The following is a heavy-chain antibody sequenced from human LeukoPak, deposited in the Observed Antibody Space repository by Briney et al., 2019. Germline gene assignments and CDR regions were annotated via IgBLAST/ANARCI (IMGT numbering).Heavy chain of an antibody. D-gene: IGHD3-3*01. CDR3: AKDPYDFWSANFDY. CDR2: ISWNSGSI. J-gene: IGHJ4*02. Sequence: PGRSLRLSCAASGFTLDDYAMHWVRQAPGKGLEWVSGISWNSGSIGYADSVKGRFTISRDNAKNSLYLQMNSLRAEDTALYYCAKDPYDFWSANFDYWGQGTLVTVSS. V-gene: IGHV3-9*01. CDR1: GFTLDDYA.